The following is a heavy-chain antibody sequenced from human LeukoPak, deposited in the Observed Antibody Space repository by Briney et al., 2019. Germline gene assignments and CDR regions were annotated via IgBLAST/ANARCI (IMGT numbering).Heavy chain of an antibody. CDR2: IGTLGDT. V-gene: IGHV3-13*01. CDR1: GFTFSSYD. Sequence: GGSLRLSCAASGFTFSSYDFHWVRQVPGYGLEWVSGIGTLGDTYYLGSVKGRFTISGENAKNSLYLQMNSLRAGDTAVYYCARGRSFNYNDNRAHYPYWGQGTVVTVSS. D-gene: IGHD3-22*01. J-gene: IGHJ4*02. CDR3: ARGRSFNYNDNRAHYPY.